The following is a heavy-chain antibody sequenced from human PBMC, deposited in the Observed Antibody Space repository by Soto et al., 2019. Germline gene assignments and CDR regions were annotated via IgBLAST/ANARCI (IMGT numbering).Heavy chain of an antibody. CDR2: ISSNGGST. J-gene: IGHJ4*02. CDR1: GFTFSSYA. CDR3: AMSLGYCSGGSCYFSH. D-gene: IGHD2-15*01. Sequence: EVQLVESGGGLVHPGGSLRLSCAASGFTFSSYAMHWVRQAPGKGLEYVSAISSNGGSTYYADSVKGRFTISRDNSKNTLYLQMGSLRAEDMAVYYCAMSLGYCSGGSCYFSHWGQGTLVTVSS. V-gene: IGHV3-64*07.